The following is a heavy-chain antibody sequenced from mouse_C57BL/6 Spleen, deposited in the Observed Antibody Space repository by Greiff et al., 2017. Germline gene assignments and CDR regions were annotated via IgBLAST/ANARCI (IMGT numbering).Heavy chain of an antibody. CDR2: IYPGDGDT. CDR3: ASSYYYGSSYFDY. D-gene: IGHD1-1*01. Sequence: VKLKESGPELVKPGASVKISCKASGYAFSSSWMNWVKQRPGKGLEWIGRIYPGDGDTNYNGKFKGKATLTADKSSSTAYMQLSSLTSEDSAVYFCASSYYYGSSYFDYWGQGTTLTVSS. V-gene: IGHV1-82*01. CDR1: GYAFSSSW. J-gene: IGHJ2*01.